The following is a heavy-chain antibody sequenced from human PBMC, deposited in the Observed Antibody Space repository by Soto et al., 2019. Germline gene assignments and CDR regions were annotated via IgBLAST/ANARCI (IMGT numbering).Heavy chain of an antibody. D-gene: IGHD3-10*01. CDR1: GFTVSSNY. CDR3: ASRAKLLWFGELLFPLDY. J-gene: IGHJ4*02. Sequence: GGSLRLSCAASGFTVSSNYMSWVRQAPGKGLEWVSVIYSGGSTYYADSVKGRFTISRDNSKNTLYLQMNSLRAEDTAVYYCASRAKLLWFGELLFPLDYWGQGTLVTVSS. V-gene: IGHV3-66*01. CDR2: IYSGGST.